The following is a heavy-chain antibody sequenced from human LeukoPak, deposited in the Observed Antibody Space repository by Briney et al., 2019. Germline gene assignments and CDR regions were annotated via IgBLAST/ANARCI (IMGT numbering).Heavy chain of an antibody. CDR3: AKDQTPANLYYYYYMDV. Sequence: PAGSLRLSCAASGVTFSSYGMTWVRHAPGKVLEWDSEINGGGVLAYYPDSAKGRFTISRDNSNNSLYLQMNSLRVEDTAVYYCAKDQTPANLYYYYYMDVWGKGTTVTISS. V-gene: IGHV3-23*01. D-gene: IGHD2-15*01. J-gene: IGHJ6*03. CDR2: INGGGVLA. CDR1: GVTFSSYG.